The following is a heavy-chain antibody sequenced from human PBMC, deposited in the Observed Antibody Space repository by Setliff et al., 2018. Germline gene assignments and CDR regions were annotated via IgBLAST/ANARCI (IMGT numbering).Heavy chain of an antibody. Sequence: TLSLTCSVSGASITSGGFYWTWIRQPAGKGLEWIGHISPSGSTTYNPSVKSRVTISLDTSKNHFSLKVTSVTAADTAMYYCAREVGISGYYGRSSHYSFDLWGQGKMVTVSS. V-gene: IGHV4-61*09. J-gene: IGHJ3*01. D-gene: IGHD3-22*01. CDR3: AREVGISGYYGRSSHYSFDL. CDR2: ISPSGST. CDR1: GASITSGGFY.